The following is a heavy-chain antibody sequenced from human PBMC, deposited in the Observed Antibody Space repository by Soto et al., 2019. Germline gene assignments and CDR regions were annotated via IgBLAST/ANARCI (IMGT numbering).Heavy chain of an antibody. CDR2: IIPILGIA. CDR3: ARAPPPATGYHTNFDY. Sequence: GASVKVSCKASGGTFSSYTISWVRQAPGQGLEWMGRIIPILGIANYAQKFQGRVTITADKSTSTAYMELSSLRSEDTAVYYCARAPPPATGYHTNFDYWGQGTLVTVSS. D-gene: IGHD3-9*01. V-gene: IGHV1-69*02. J-gene: IGHJ4*02. CDR1: GGTFSSYT.